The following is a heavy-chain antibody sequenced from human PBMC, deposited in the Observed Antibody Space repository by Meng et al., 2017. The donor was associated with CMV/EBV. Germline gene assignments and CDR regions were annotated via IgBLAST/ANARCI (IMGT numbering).Heavy chain of an antibody. CDR3: ASTDVVGEDYYYGMDV. CDR2: INLNSGGT. J-gene: IGHJ6*02. Sequence: ASVKVSCKASGYTFTGYYMHWVRQAPGQGLEWMGWINLNSGGTNYAQKFQGRVTMTRDTSISTAYMELSRLRSDDTAVYYCASTDVVGEDYYYGMDVWGQGTTVTVSS. D-gene: IGHD3-16*01. V-gene: IGHV1-2*02. CDR1: GYTFTGYY.